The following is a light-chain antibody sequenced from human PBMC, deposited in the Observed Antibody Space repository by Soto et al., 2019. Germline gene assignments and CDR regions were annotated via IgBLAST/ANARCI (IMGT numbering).Light chain of an antibody. J-gene: IGKJ1*01. Sequence: DIQMTQSPSFLSASAGDRVTIVCRASQSVSNFLHWYQQKPGRAPKLLIYSASKLESGVPSMFGGSGSGTNFTLTVSRLQPEDFGTYYCQQSYRNPRTFGLGTRVEIK. CDR1: QSVSNF. CDR3: QQSYRNPRT. CDR2: SAS. V-gene: IGKV1-39*01.